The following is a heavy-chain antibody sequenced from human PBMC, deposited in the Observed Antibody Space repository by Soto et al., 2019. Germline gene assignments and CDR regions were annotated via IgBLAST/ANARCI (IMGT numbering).Heavy chain of an antibody. Sequence: GGSLRLSCAASGFTFSSYGMHWVRQAPGKGLEWVAVIWYDGSNKYYADSVKGRFTISRDNSKNTLYLQMNSLRAEDTAVYYCARDLFPYYCDHWGQGTLVTVSS. D-gene: IGHD3-10*02. CDR2: IWYDGSNK. CDR1: GFTFSSYG. V-gene: IGHV3-33*01. J-gene: IGHJ4*02. CDR3: ARDLFPYYCDH.